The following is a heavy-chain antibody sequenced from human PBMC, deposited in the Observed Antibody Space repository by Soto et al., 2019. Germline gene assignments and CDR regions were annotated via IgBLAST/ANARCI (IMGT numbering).Heavy chain of an antibody. CDR3: ARKILGSTTRPNYWYFDL. Sequence: EVQVLESGGGLVQPGGSLRLSCAGSGFTFINYAMNWVRQAPGKGLEWVSSISGGGDAAFFPDSVRGRFPIYRDNSKNTVTLQMNSLGVDDTAVYYCARKILGSTTRPNYWYFDLWGRGTLVTVSS. J-gene: IGHJ2*01. V-gene: IGHV3-23*01. CDR2: ISGGGDAA. D-gene: IGHD7-27*01. CDR1: GFTFINYA.